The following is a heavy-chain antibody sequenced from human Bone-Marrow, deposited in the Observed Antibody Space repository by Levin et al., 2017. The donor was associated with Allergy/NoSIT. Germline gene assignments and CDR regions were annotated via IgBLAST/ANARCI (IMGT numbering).Heavy chain of an antibody. CDR2: IWHDGSMK. D-gene: IGHD3-3*01. CDR1: GFTFSTYA. V-gene: IGHV3-33*01. J-gene: IGHJ4*02. Sequence: PGGSLRLSCAASGFTFSTYAMHWVRQAPGKGLEWVAVIWHDGSMKFYGDSVKGRFTISRDNSKDTLYLQMTSLRAEDTGVYYCVRPYDFWSGLQNYFDAWGQGILVTVSS. CDR3: VRPYDFWSGLQNYFDA.